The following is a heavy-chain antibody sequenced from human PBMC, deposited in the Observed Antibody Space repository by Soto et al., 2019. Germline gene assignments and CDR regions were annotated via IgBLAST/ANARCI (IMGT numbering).Heavy chain of an antibody. CDR1: EFTFSSFS. Sequence: EVQLLESGGGLVQPGGSLSLSCAASEFTFSSFSMIWVRQAPGKGLEWVSGVKGGGDITYYAESVKGRFTISRDNSKNTLYLQMNSLRAEDTAVFYCARGHFGVTMDVWGQGTTVTVSS. V-gene: IGHV3-23*01. CDR2: VKGGGDIT. D-gene: IGHD3-3*01. CDR3: ARGHFGVTMDV. J-gene: IGHJ6*02.